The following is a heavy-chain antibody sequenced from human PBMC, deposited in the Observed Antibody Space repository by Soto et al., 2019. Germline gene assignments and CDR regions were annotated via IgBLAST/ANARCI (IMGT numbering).Heavy chain of an antibody. CDR3: ARELRLGELSHNPVFDY. CDR2: ISSYNGDP. Sequence: SVKVSCKASGYTFTRSGISWVRQAPGQGPEWMGRISSYNGDPNYAQTFQGRVTMTADTSTSTAYMDLSSLRSEDTAVYYCARELRLGELSHNPVFDYWGQGTLVTVSS. V-gene: IGHV1-18*01. J-gene: IGHJ4*02. D-gene: IGHD3-16*02. CDR1: GYTFTRSG.